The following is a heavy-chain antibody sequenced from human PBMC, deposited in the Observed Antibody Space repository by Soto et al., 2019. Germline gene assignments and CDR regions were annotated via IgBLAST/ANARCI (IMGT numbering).Heavy chain of an antibody. CDR3: ARDRRDGYKRYFDY. J-gene: IGHJ4*02. D-gene: IGHD5-12*01. V-gene: IGHV4-59*01. CDR2: ISFSGAT. Sequence: SETLSLTCTVSGVSITSYFWSWIRQTPGKGLDWIGSISFSGATYSNPSLKGRAALSVDTSENHLSLTLNSVTSADTAVYFCARDRRDGYKRYFDYWGQGTLVTVSS. CDR1: GVSITSYF.